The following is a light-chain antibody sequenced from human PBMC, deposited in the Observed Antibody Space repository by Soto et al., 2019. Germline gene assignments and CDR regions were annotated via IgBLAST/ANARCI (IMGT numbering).Light chain of an antibody. CDR2: DAY. CDR1: QSISSW. Sequence: DIHMTQSPSTLSASVGDIVTIICRASQSISSWLAWYQQKPGKAPKLLIYDAYSLESGVTSRFSGSGSGTEFTLTISSLQSEDFAVYYCQPYNNWPRTVGQVTKVEIK. J-gene: IGKJ1*01. CDR3: QPYNNWPRT. V-gene: IGKV1-5*02.